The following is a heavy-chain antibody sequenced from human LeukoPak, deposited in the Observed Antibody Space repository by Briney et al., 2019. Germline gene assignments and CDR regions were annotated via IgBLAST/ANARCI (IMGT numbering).Heavy chain of an antibody. V-gene: IGHV4-39*07. CDR2: IYYSGST. CDR1: GGSISSYC. CDR3: ASSLRGPFDY. D-gene: IGHD3-16*01. J-gene: IGHJ4*02. Sequence: PSETLSLTCTVSGGSISSYCWSWIRQPPGKGLEWIGSIYYSGSTYYNPSLKSRVTISVDTSRNQFSLKLSSVTAADTAVYYCASSLRGPFDYWGQGTLVTVSS.